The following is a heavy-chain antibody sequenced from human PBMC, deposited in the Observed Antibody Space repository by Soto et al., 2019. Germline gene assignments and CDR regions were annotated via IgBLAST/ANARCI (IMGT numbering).Heavy chain of an antibody. D-gene: IGHD2-2*01. J-gene: IGHJ4*02. CDR3: ARFWVVPAAMLDY. CDR1: GGSFSGYY. Sequence: SETLSLTCAVYGGSFSGYYWIWIRQPPGKGLEWIGEINHSGSTNYNPSLKSRVTISVDTSKNQFSLKLSSVTAADTAVYYCARFWVVPAAMLDYWGQGTPVTVSS. CDR2: INHSGST. V-gene: IGHV4-34*01.